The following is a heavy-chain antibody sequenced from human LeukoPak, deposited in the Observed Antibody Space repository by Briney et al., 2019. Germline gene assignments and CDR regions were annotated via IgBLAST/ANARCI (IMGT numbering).Heavy chain of an antibody. V-gene: IGHV3-23*01. CDR2: ISGSGGST. CDR3: TTGGPPIYQLATGYYYYYGMDV. CDR1: GFTFSNDA. Sequence: GGSLRLSCAASGFTFSNDAMSWVRQAPGKGLEWVSTISGSGGSTYYAASVKGRFTISRDNSKNTLYLQMNSLKTEDTAVYYCTTGGPPIYQLATGYYYYYGMDVWGQGTTVTVSS. D-gene: IGHD2-2*01. J-gene: IGHJ6*02.